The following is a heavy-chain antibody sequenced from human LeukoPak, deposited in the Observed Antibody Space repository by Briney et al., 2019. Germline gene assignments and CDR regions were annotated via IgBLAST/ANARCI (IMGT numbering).Heavy chain of an antibody. Sequence: GGSLRLSCAASGFSFSAYWMTWVRQAPGTGLEWVANINPAGSVTYYVDPVKGRFSISRDNAENLVYLQMNSLRAEDTAVYHCARFGYVAAVDVWGQGTPVTVSS. J-gene: IGHJ4*02. V-gene: IGHV3-7*01. D-gene: IGHD2-15*01. CDR2: INPAGSVT. CDR1: GFSFSAYW. CDR3: ARFGYVAAVDV.